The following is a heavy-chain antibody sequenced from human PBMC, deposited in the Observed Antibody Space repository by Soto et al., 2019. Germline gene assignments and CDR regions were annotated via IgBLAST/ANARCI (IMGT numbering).Heavy chain of an antibody. V-gene: IGHV4-59*08. CDR1: GGSISSYY. CDR3: ARVDYSPGRGYYYYYYYMDV. Sequence: SETLSLTCTVSGGSISSYYWSWIRQPPGKGLEWIGYIYYSGSTNYNPSLKSRVTISVDTSKNQFSLKLSSVTAADTAVYYCARVDYSPGRGYYYYYYYMDVWGKGTTVTVSS. D-gene: IGHD4-4*01. J-gene: IGHJ6*03. CDR2: IYYSGST.